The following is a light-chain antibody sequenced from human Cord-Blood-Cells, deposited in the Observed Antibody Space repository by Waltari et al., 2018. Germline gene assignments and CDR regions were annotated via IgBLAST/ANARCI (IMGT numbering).Light chain of an antibody. CDR1: SSDVGGYNY. CDR2: DVS. CDR3: SSYTSSSTYV. V-gene: IGLV2-14*01. J-gene: IGLJ1*01. Sequence: QSALTQPASVSGSPGQSITISCTVTSSDVGGYNYVSWYQQHPGKAPKPMIYDVSKRPSGVSKRCSGSKSGNTASLTISGLQAEDEADYYCSSYTSSSTYVFGTGTKVTVL.